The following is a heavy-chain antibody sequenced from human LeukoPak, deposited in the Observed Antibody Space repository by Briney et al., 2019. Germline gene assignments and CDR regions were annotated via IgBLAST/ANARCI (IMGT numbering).Heavy chain of an antibody. D-gene: IGHD5-18*01. V-gene: IGHV3-13*01. Sequence: GGSLRLSCAASGFTFSSYDMHWVRQATGKGLEWVSAIGTAGGTYYPGSVKGRFTISRENAKNSLYLQMNSLRAGDTAVYYCARSTAMVPHYYYYGMDVWGQGTTVTVSS. CDR3: ARSTAMVPHYYYYGMDV. J-gene: IGHJ6*02. CDR2: IGTAGGT. CDR1: GFTFSSYD.